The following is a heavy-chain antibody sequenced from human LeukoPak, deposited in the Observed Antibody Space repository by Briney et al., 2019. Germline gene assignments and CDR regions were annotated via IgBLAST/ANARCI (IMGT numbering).Heavy chain of an antibody. CDR2: IYPGDSDT. Sequence: GESLNISCKGSGYSITSYWIGWVRQMPGKVLELMGVIYPGDSDTRYSPSFQGQVTISADKSISTAYLQWSSLKASDTAMYYRARTLNYYDSSGRNYYYYYGMDVWGQGTTVTVSS. V-gene: IGHV5-51*01. CDR1: GYSITSYW. D-gene: IGHD3-22*01. J-gene: IGHJ6*02. CDR3: ARTLNYYDSSGRNYYYYYGMDV.